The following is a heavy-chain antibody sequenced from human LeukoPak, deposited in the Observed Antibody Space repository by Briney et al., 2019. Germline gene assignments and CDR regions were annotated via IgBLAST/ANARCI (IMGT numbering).Heavy chain of an antibody. CDR1: GGSISSSSYY. V-gene: IGHV4-61*01. CDR3: ARGPSGGANNWFDP. CDR2: IYYSGST. Sequence: SETLSLTCTVPGGSISSSSYYWSWIRQPPGKGLEWIGYIYYSGSTNYNPSLKSRVTISVDMSKNQFSLKLSSVTAADTAVYYCARGPSGGANNWFDPWGQGILVTVSS. D-gene: IGHD2-15*01. J-gene: IGHJ5*02.